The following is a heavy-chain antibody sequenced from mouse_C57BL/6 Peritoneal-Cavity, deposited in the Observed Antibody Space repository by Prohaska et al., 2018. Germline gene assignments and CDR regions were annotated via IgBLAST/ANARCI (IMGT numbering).Heavy chain of an antibody. J-gene: IGHJ2*01. CDR1: GYTFTDHI. V-gene: IGHV1-11*01. CDR3: GRGEYLDY. CDR2: IYPESGET. Sequence: QIQLQQSGAELASPWASVTLSCKASGYTFTDHIMHWVKKRPGQGLEWIGRIYPESGETNNNQKFMGXATFSVDRSYSTVYMVLNRLTSEDPAVYYCGRGEYLDYWGQGTTLTVSS.